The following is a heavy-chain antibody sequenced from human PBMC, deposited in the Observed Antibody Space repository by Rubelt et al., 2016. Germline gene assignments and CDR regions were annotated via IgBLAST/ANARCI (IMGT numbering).Heavy chain of an antibody. CDR1: GGPITAYY. CDR3: ARGRPTGSYFFGA. D-gene: IGHD1-26*01. V-gene: IGHV4-34*01. Sequence: QVQLQQWGAGVLKPSETLSLTCGVSGGPITAYYWSWIRRPPGKGLEWIGESYHDGDTNYNPSLKSRVIMSVDTSKNQFSLRWTSVTAADTAVYYCARGRPTGSYFFGAWAQGTLVTVSS. J-gene: IGHJ5*02. CDR2: SYHDGDT.